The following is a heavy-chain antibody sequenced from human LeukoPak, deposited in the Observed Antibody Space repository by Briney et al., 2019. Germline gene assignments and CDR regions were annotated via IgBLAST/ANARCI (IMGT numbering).Heavy chain of an antibody. CDR1: GFTVSSNS. Sequence: GGSLRLSCTVSGFTVSSNSMSWVRQAPGRGLEWVSYISSSSSTIYYADSVKGRFTISGDSAKNSLYLQMNSLRAEDTAVYYCARVSYCSSTSCYEFDYWGQGTLVTVSS. D-gene: IGHD2-2*01. CDR3: ARVSYCSSTSCYEFDY. J-gene: IGHJ4*02. CDR2: ISSSSSTI. V-gene: IGHV3-48*01.